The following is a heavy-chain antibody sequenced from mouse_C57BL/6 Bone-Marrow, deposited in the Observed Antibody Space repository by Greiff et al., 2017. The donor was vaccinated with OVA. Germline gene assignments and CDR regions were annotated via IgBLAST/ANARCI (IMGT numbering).Heavy chain of an antibody. D-gene: IGHD3-2*02. Sequence: QVQLQQPGAELVKPGASVKMSCKASGYTFTSYWITWVKQRPGQGLEWIGDIYPGSGSTNYNEKFKSKATLTVDTSSSTAYMQLSRLTSEDSAVYYGARWAQATGYAMDYWGQGTSVTVSS. J-gene: IGHJ4*01. V-gene: IGHV1-55*01. CDR3: ARWAQATGYAMDY. CDR2: IYPGSGST. CDR1: GYTFTSYW.